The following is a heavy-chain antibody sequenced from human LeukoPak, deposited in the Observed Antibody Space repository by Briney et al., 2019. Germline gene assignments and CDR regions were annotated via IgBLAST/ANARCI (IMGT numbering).Heavy chain of an antibody. CDR3: ARGRITMARGVIYYYYGMDV. V-gene: IGHV4-4*07. D-gene: IGHD3-10*01. CDR2: IYTSGST. Sequence: SETLSLTCTVSGGSISSYYWSWIRQPAGKGLEWIGRIYTSGSTNYNPSLKSRVTMSVDTSKNQFSLKLSSVTAADTAVYYCARGRITMARGVIYYYYGMDVWGQGTTVTVSS. J-gene: IGHJ6*02. CDR1: GGSISSYY.